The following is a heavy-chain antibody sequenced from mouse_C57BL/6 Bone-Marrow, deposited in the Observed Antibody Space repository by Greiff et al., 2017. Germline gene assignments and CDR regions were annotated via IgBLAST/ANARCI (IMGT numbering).Heavy chain of an antibody. D-gene: IGHD2-4*01. J-gene: IGHJ1*03. CDR1: GYTFTSYW. CDR3: ARDYYDYDDWYFDV. V-gene: IGHV1-69*01. Sequence: QVQLQQPGAELVMPGASVKLSCKASGYTFTSYWMHWVKQRPGQGLEWIGEIDPSDSYTNYNQKFKGKSTLPVDKSSSTAYMQLSSLTSEDSAVYYCARDYYDYDDWYFDVWGTGTTVTVSS. CDR2: IDPSDSYT.